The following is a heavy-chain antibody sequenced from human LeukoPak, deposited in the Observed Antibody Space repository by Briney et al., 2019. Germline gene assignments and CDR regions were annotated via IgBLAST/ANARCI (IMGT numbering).Heavy chain of an antibody. CDR1: GYSFTSYW. V-gene: IGHV5-51*01. Sequence: GESLKISCKGSGYSFTSYWIGWVRQMPGKGLEWMGIIYPGDSDTRYSPSFQGQVTISADKSISTAYLQWSSLKASDTAMYYCARHGPHSSSWHPYYYYGMDVWGQGTTVTVSS. D-gene: IGHD6-13*01. CDR3: ARHGPHSSSWHPYYYYGMDV. CDR2: IYPGDSDT. J-gene: IGHJ6*02.